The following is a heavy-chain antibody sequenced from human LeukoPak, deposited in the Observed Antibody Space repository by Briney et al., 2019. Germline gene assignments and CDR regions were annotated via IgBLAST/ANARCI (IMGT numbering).Heavy chain of an antibody. CDR3: ARGLINGHDFDY. CDR2: INPNSGAT. D-gene: IGHD5-12*01. CDR1: GYRFSGYY. J-gene: IGHJ4*02. V-gene: IGHV1-2*04. Sequence: ASVKVSCETSGYRFSGYYMHWVRQAPGQGLEWMGWINPNSGATNYAQNFQGWVTMTRDTSVSTGYMELRRLTSDDTAVYYCARGLINGHDFDYWGQGTLVTVSS.